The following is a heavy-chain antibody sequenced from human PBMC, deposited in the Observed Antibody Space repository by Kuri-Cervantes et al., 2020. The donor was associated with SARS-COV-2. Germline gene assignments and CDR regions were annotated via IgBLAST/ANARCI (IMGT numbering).Heavy chain of an antibody. V-gene: IGHV1-18*01. CDR3: ARERTTLHSFDY. D-gene: IGHD1-14*01. CDR2: ISAYKGNT. CDR1: GYTFTSYG. J-gene: IGHJ4*02. Sequence: ASVNVSCKASGYTFTSYGMSWVRQAPGQGLEWMGWISAYKGNTNYAQKLQGRVTMTRDKSTSTAYMELRSLRSDDTAVYYCARERTTLHSFDYWGQGTLVTVSS.